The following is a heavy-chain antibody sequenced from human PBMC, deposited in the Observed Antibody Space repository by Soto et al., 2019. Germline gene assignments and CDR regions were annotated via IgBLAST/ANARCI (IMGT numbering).Heavy chain of an antibody. D-gene: IGHD5-12*01. Sequence: PSETLSLTCTVSGGSISSYYWSWIRQPPGKGLEWIGYIYYSGSTNYNPSLKSRATISVDTSKNQFSLKLSSVTAADTAVYYCARDSMAAGWLQTGYYYYYGMDVWGQGTTVTVS. J-gene: IGHJ6*02. CDR3: ARDSMAAGWLQTGYYYYYGMDV. CDR1: GGSISSYY. CDR2: IYYSGST. V-gene: IGHV4-59*01.